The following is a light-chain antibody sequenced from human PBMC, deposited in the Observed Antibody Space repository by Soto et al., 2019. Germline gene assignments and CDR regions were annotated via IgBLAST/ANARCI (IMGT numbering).Light chain of an antibody. CDR3: SSYTTSSLYV. CDR1: NSDVGGYNY. Sequence: QSVLTQPASVSGSPGQSITISCSGTNSDVGGYNYVSWYQQHPGKAPKLTIYDVSYRPSGISNRFSGSKSDNTASLTISGLQAEDEADYYCSSYTTSSLYVFGTGTRSPS. CDR2: DVS. V-gene: IGLV2-14*01. J-gene: IGLJ1*01.